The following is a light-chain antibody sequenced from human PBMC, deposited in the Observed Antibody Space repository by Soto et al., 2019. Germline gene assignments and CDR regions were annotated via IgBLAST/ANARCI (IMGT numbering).Light chain of an antibody. J-gene: IGKJ4*01. CDR3: EHSYSTPPLS. Sequence: DIQMTQSPSSLSASVGDRVTITFRASQSISSYLNWYQQKPGKAPKLLIYAASSLQSGVQSRFSGSGSETDFTLTISSLQPEDFATYYCEHSYSTPPLSFGGWTKVEIK. CDR2: AAS. CDR1: QSISSY. V-gene: IGKV1-39*01.